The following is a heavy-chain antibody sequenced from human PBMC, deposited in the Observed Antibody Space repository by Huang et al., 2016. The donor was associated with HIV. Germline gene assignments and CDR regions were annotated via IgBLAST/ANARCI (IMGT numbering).Heavy chain of an antibody. Sequence: QVQLVQSGAEVKKPGSSVKVSCKASGGTFNSYAINWVRQAPGEGLEWMGGVLPCFGTTKSAQKFQGRVTITADESTGTAYMELSSLRSNDTAVYYCARSQSGAATAMGSDYYYYNYMDVWGKGTTVTVSS. V-gene: IGHV1-69*13. J-gene: IGHJ6*03. CDR3: ARSQSGAATAMGSDYYYYNYMDV. D-gene: IGHD5-18*01. CDR2: VLPCFGTT. CDR1: GGTFNSYA.